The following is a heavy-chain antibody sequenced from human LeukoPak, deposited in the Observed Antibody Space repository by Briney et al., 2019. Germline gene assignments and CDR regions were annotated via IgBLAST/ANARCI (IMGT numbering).Heavy chain of an antibody. V-gene: IGHV3-30*18. CDR1: GFTFSSYG. CDR2: ISYDGSNK. CDR3: AKTSCTTATTVYFDY. Sequence: GGSLRLSCAASGFTFSSYGMHWVRQAPGKGLEWVAVISYDGSNKYYADSVKGRFTISRDNSKNTLYLQMNSLRAEDTAVYYCAKTSCTTATTVYFDYWGQGTLVTVSS. J-gene: IGHJ4*02. D-gene: IGHD4-17*01.